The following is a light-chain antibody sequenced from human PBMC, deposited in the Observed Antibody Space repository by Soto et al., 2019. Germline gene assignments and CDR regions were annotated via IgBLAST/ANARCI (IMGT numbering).Light chain of an antibody. CDR2: EVV. Sequence: SALTQTPSASGSPGQSVTISCTGTKNDIGVYDFVSWYQHHPGKAPRLIIYEVVQWPSGVPDRFSGSKSGNTASLTVSGLQAADEADYFCKSYAGSNTYVFGSGTKVTVL. CDR1: KNDIGVYDF. V-gene: IGLV2-8*01. CDR3: KSYAGSNTYV. J-gene: IGLJ1*01.